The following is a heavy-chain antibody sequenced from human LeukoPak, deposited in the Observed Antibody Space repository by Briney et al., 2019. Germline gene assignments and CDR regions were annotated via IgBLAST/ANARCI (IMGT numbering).Heavy chain of an antibody. CDR1: GFTFSSYA. V-gene: IGHV3-23*01. Sequence: PGGSLRLSCAASGFTFSSYAMSWVRQAPGKGLEWVSGISGSGGKTYYADSVKGRFIISRDNSKSTLYLQMNSLRAEDTAVYYCAKVVDCGGDCYSDYWGQGSLVTASS. J-gene: IGHJ4*02. CDR2: ISGSGGKT. D-gene: IGHD2-21*02. CDR3: AKVVDCGGDCYSDY.